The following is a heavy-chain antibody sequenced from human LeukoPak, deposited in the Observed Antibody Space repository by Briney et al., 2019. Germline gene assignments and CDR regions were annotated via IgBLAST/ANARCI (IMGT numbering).Heavy chain of an antibody. CDR2: ISGGRTT. CDR3: GKDGSGGAPRAFDI. D-gene: IGHD2-15*01. CDR1: GFTFSTYA. V-gene: IGHV3-23*01. Sequence: GGSLRLSCAASGFTFSTYAMTWVRQAPGKGLEWVSTISGGRTTYYADSVKGRFTISRDNSQNTLYLQMNSLRADDTAVYFCGKDGSGGAPRAFDIWGQGTMVTVSS. J-gene: IGHJ3*02.